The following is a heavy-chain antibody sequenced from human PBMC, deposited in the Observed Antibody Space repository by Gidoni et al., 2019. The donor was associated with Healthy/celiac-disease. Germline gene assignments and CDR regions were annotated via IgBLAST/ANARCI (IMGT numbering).Heavy chain of an antibody. Sequence: QVQLVQSGAAVKKPGSSVEVSCKASGGTFSSYAISWVRQAPGQGLEWMGGIIPIFGTANYAQKFQGRVTITADKSTSTAYMELSSLRSEDTAVYYCASSLPDLTTPFDYWGQGTLVTVSS. D-gene: IGHD4-17*01. J-gene: IGHJ4*02. CDR3: ASSLPDLTTPFDY. CDR2: IIPIFGTA. V-gene: IGHV1-69*06. CDR1: GGTFSSYA.